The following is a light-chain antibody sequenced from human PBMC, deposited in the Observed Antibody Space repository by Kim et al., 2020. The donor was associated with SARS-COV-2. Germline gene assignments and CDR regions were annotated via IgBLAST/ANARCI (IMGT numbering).Light chain of an antibody. CDR2: DVS. CDR1: SSDVGGYNY. Sequence: GQSFTISCTGTSSDVGGYNYVSWYQQHPGKAPNLMIYDVSKRPSGVSNRFSGSKSGNTASLTISGLQAEDEADYYCSSYTSSSTLVFGGGTQLTVL. CDR3: SSYTSSSTLV. V-gene: IGLV2-14*04. J-gene: IGLJ2*01.